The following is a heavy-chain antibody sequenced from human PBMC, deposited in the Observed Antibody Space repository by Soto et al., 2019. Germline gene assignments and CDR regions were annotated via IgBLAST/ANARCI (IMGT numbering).Heavy chain of an antibody. CDR1: GFAFTNAW. Sequence: EVQLVESGGALVKPGGSLRLYCAASGFAFTNAWMNWVRQAPGEGLEWVGRIKSKTDGGTIHYAAHVHCRFTISRDNSKNIIFLEMNSLTTEDTDVYFCTSSSTAARSACWGQGTLVTVSS. D-gene: IGHD2-2*01. CDR3: TSSSTAARSAC. CDR2: IKSKTDGGTI. V-gene: IGHV3-15*07. J-gene: IGHJ4*02.